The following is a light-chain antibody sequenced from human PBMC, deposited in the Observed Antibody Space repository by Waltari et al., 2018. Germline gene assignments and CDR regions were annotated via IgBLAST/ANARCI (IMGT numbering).Light chain of an antibody. J-gene: IGKJ3*01. Sequence: EIVMTHSPATLSVSPGEKAILSCRASQSVSSNLAWYQQKPGQAPRLLIYGASTRAPGIAGRFSGSGSGTEFTLTISSLQSEDFAVYICQQYNNWPPTFGPGTKVDIK. CDR2: GAS. CDR3: QQYNNWPPT. CDR1: QSVSSN. V-gene: IGKV3-15*01.